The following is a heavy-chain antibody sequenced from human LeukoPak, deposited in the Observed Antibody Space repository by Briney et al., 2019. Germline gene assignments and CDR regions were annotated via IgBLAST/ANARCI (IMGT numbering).Heavy chain of an antibody. J-gene: IGHJ4*02. Sequence: SETLSLTCAVYGGSFSGYYWSWIRQPPGKGLEWIGEINHSGSTNYNPSLKSRVTMSVDTSKNQFSLKLSSVTAADTAVYYCARDWYTSGWLTFDNWGQGTLVTVSS. CDR3: ARDWYTSGWLTFDN. CDR1: GGSFSGYY. D-gene: IGHD6-19*01. CDR2: INHSGST. V-gene: IGHV4-34*01.